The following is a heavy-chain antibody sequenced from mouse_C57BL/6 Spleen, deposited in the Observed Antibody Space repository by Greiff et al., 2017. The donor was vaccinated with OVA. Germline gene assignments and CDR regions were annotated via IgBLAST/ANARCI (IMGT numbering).Heavy chain of an antibody. D-gene: IGHD1-1*01. CDR1: GYTFTSYW. CDR2: IHPSDSAT. CDR3: AISALPSSRDFDY. Sequence: VQLQQPGAELVKPGASVKVSCKASGYTFTSYWMHWVKQRPGQGLEWIGRIHPSDSATNYNQKFKGQAQLTVDKSSSTAYMQLSILTSETSAVYDCAISALPSSRDFDYWGQGTTLTVSS. J-gene: IGHJ2*01. V-gene: IGHV1-74*01.